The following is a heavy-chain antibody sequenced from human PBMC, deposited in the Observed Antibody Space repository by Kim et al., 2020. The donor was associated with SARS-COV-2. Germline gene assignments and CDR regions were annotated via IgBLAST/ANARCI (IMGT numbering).Heavy chain of an antibody. CDR3: ARRPYYYDSSGYYYFDY. Sequence: VKGRFTISRDNAKNSLYLQMNSLRAEDTAVYYCARRPYYYDSSGYYYFDYWGQGTLVTVSS. J-gene: IGHJ4*02. V-gene: IGHV3-21*01. D-gene: IGHD3-22*01.